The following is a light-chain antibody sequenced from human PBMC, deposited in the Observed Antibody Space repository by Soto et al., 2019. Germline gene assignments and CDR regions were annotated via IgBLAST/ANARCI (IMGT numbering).Light chain of an antibody. CDR1: QSVSSY. Sequence: EIVLTQSPATLSLSPGGRATLSCRTSQSVSSYLAWYQQKPGQAPRLLIYDASNRATGIPARFSGSGSGTDFTLTISSLEPEDFAVYYCQQRNYWPPCTFGQGTKLEIK. CDR2: DAS. CDR3: QQRNYWPPCT. V-gene: IGKV3-11*01. J-gene: IGKJ2*02.